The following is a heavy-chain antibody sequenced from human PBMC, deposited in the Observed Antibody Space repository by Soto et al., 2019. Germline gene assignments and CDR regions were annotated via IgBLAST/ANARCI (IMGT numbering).Heavy chain of an antibody. CDR2: ISYDGSNK. CDR3: AKDGGMDV. V-gene: IGHV3-30*18. Sequence: QVQLVESGGGVVQPGRSLRLSCEASGFTFSSYGMHWVRQAPGKGLEWVAVISYDGSNKYYADSVKGRFTISRDNSKNTLYLQMNSLRAEDTAVYYCAKDGGMDVWGQGTTVTVSS. J-gene: IGHJ6*02. CDR1: GFTFSSYG.